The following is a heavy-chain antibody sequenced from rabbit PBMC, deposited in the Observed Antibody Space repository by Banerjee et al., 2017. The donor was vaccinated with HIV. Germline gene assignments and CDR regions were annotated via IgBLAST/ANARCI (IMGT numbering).Heavy chain of an antibody. V-gene: IGHV1S40*01. CDR1: GFSFSSSYY. D-gene: IGHD8-1*01. Sequence: QSLEESGGDLVKPGASLTLTCTASGFSFSSSYYISWVRQAPGKGLKWIACIYAGSSGSTYYASWAKGRFTISKTSSTTVTLQMTSLTAADTATYFCARVAGSSYYWGQGTLVTVS. CDR3: ARVAGSSYY. CDR2: IYAGSSGST. J-gene: IGHJ3*01.